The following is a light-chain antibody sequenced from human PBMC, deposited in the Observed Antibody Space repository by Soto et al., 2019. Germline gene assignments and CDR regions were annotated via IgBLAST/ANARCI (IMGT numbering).Light chain of an antibody. CDR3: SSYTSSSHVV. CDR2: EVS. Sequence: QSALTQPPSVSGSPGQSVTISCTGTSSDVGSYNRVSWYQQPPGTAPKLMIYEVSNRPSGVPDRFSGSKSGNTASLTISGLQAEDEVDYYCSSYTSSSHVVFGGGTKLTVL. V-gene: IGLV2-18*02. J-gene: IGLJ2*01. CDR1: SSDVGSYNR.